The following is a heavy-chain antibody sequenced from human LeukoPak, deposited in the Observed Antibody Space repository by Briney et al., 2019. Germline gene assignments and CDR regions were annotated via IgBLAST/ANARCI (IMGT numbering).Heavy chain of an antibody. J-gene: IGHJ4*02. V-gene: IGHV3-11*06. Sequence: GSLRLSCAASEFTFSDYYMSWIRQAPGKGLECISYISSSGTYTNYADSVKGRFSISRDNAKNSLYLQMNSLRAEDTAVYFCARSRGRSGIPYFFDYWGQGALVTVSS. D-gene: IGHD2-15*01. CDR3: ARSRGRSGIPYFFDY. CDR2: ISSSGTYT. CDR1: EFTFSDYY.